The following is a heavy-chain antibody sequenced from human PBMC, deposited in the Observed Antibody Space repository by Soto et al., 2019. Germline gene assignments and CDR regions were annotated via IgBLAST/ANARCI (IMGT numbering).Heavy chain of an antibody. CDR3: ARGGTYYDFWSGYYNSYSSYGMDV. Sequence: SETLSLTCTVSGGSIRSYYWSWIRQPPGKGLEWIGYIYYSGSTNYNPSLKSRVTISVDTSKNQFSLKLSSVTAADTAVYYCARGGTYYDFWSGYYNSYSSYGMDVWGQGTTVTVSS. J-gene: IGHJ6*02. CDR1: GGSIRSYY. D-gene: IGHD3-3*01. V-gene: IGHV4-59*01. CDR2: IYYSGST.